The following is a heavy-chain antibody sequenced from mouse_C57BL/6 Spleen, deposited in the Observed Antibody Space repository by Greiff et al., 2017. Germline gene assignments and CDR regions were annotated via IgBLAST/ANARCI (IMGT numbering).Heavy chain of an antibody. CDR2: IDPDTGGT. Sequence: VKLMESGAELVRPGASVTLSCKASGYTFTDYEMHWVKQTPVHGLEWIGAIDPDTGGTAYDQKFKGKAILTADKSSSTAYMERRSLTSEDSAVYYCTRRVDYDDPYFDYWGQGTTLTVSS. CDR1: GYTFTDYE. V-gene: IGHV1-15*01. J-gene: IGHJ2*01. D-gene: IGHD2-13*01. CDR3: TRRVDYDDPYFDY.